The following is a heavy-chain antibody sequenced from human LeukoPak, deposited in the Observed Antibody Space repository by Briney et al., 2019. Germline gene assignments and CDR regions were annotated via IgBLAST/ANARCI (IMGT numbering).Heavy chain of an antibody. D-gene: IGHD2-2*01. CDR2: TSYDGSNK. CDR1: GFTFSNYA. V-gene: IGHV3-30*04. Sequence: HGRSLRLSCAASGFTFSNYAMHWVRQAPGKGLEWVAGTSYDGSNKYYADSVKGRFTISRDNSKNTLFLQIDSLRAEDTAVYYCARAFLRGLIVPTAQHWGQGTLVTVSS. J-gene: IGHJ1*01. CDR3: ARAFLRGLIVPTAQH.